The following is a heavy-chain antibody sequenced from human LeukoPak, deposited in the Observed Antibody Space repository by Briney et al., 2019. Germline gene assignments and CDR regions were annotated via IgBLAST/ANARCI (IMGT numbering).Heavy chain of an antibody. V-gene: IGHV4-59*01. J-gene: IGHJ3*02. Sequence: KPSETLSLTCTVSGGSISSYYWSWIRQPPGKGLEWIGYIYYSGSTNYNPSPKSRVTISVDTSKNQFSLKLSSVTAADTAVYYCARVFEVGASIIYAFDIWGQGTMVTVSS. CDR2: IYYSGST. CDR1: GGSISSYY. CDR3: ARVFEVGASIIYAFDI. D-gene: IGHD1-26*01.